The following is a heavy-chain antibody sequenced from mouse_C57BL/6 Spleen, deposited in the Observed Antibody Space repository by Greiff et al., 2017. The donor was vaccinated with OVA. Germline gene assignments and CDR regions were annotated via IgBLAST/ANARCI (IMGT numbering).Heavy chain of an antibody. CDR2: IWRGGST. Sequence: QVQLQQSGPGLVQPSQSLSITCTVSGFSLTSYGVHWVRQSPGKGLEWLGVIWRGGSTDYNAAFISRLSISKDNSKSQVFFKMNSLQADDTAIYYCARDYYGSSLDVWGTGTTVTVSS. V-gene: IGHV2-2*01. CDR3: ARDYYGSSLDV. D-gene: IGHD1-1*01. CDR1: GFSLTSYG. J-gene: IGHJ1*03.